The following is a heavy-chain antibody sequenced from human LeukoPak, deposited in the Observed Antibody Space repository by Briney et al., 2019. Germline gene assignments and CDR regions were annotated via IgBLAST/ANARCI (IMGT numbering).Heavy chain of an antibody. Sequence: PSETLSLTCTVSGGSISSSSYYWGWIRQPPGKGLEWIGSIYYSGSTYYNPSLKSRVTISVDTSKNQFSLKLSSVTAADTAVYYCARDLKVRGVITLGAFDIWGQGTMVTVSS. CDR3: ARDLKVRGVITLGAFDI. V-gene: IGHV4-39*07. D-gene: IGHD3-10*01. CDR2: IYYSGST. J-gene: IGHJ3*02. CDR1: GGSISSSSYY.